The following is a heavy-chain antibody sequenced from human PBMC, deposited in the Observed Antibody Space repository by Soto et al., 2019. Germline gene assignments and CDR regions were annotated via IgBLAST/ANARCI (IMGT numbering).Heavy chain of an antibody. D-gene: IGHD3-22*01. CDR3: ARGASGYYDSSGYYSPYYFDY. Sequence: SETLSLTCAVYGGSFSGYYWSWIRQPPGKGLEWIGEINHSGSTNYNPSLKSRVTISVDTSKNQFSLKLSSVTAADTAVYYCARGASGYYDSSGYYSPYYFDYWGQGTLVTVS. V-gene: IGHV4-34*01. J-gene: IGHJ4*02. CDR1: GGSFSGYY. CDR2: INHSGST.